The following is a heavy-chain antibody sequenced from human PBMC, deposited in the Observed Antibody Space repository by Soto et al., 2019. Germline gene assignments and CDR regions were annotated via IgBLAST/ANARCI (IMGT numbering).Heavy chain of an antibody. CDR2: IIPIFGTA. D-gene: IGHD3-22*01. J-gene: IGHJ4*02. CDR1: GGTFSSYA. Sequence: SVKVSCKASGGTFSSYAISWVRQAPGQGLEWMGGIIPIFGTANYAQKFQGRVTITADESTSTAYMELSSLRSEDTAVYYCASSMPTTMIVVVMGGPFDYWGQGTLVTVSS. V-gene: IGHV1-69*13. CDR3: ASSMPTTMIVVVMGGPFDY.